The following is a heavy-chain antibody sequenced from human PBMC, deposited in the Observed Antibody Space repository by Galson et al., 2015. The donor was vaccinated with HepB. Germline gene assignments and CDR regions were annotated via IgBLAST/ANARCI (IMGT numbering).Heavy chain of an antibody. Sequence: SLRLSCAASGFTFSNAWMSWVRQAPGKGLEWVGRIKSKTDGGTTDYAAPVKGRFTISRDDSKNTLYLQMNSLKTEDTAVYYCTPGIAARRQRTNPRYYYYMDVWGKGTTVTVSS. CDR3: TPGIAARRQRTNPRYYYYMDV. D-gene: IGHD6-6*01. CDR2: IKSKTDGGTT. CDR1: GFTFSNAW. V-gene: IGHV3-15*01. J-gene: IGHJ6*03.